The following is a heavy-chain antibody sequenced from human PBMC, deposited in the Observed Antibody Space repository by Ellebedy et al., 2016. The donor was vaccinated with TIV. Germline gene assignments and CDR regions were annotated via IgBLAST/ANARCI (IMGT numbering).Heavy chain of an antibody. CDR1: GFTFSSYS. CDR3: AREPSYDYVWGSYRYGYYYYGMDV. D-gene: IGHD3-16*02. J-gene: IGHJ6*02. V-gene: IGHV3-48*01. Sequence: GESLKISCAASGFTFSSYSMNWVRQAPGKGLKWVSYISSSSSTIYYADSVKGRFTISRDNAKNSLYLQMNSLRAEDTAVYYCAREPSYDYVWGSYRYGYYYYGMDVWGQGTTVTVSS. CDR2: ISSSSSTI.